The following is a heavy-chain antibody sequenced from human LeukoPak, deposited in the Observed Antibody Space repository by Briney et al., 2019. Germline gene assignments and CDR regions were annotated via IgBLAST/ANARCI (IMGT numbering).Heavy chain of an antibody. V-gene: IGHV4-61*02. J-gene: IGHJ1*01. D-gene: IGHD3-22*01. CDR2: IYTSGST. Sequence: PSQTLSLTCTVSGGSISSGSYYWSRIRQPAGKGLEWIGRIYTSGSTNYNPSLKSRVTISVDTSKNQFSLKLSSVTAADTAVYYCARGEYYYDSSGYYYQYFQHWGQGTLVTVSS. CDR3: ARGEYYYDSSGYYYQYFQH. CDR1: GGSISSGSYY.